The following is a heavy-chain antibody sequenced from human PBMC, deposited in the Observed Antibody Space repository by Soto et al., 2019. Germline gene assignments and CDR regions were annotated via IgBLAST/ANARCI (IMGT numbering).Heavy chain of an antibody. CDR3: AKVNSYGPLDYGMDV. CDR2: ISWDGGST. D-gene: IGHD5-18*01. Sequence: TGGSLRLSCAASGFTFDDYTMHWVRQAPGKGLEWVSLISWDGGSTYYADSVKGRFTISRDNSKNSLYLQMNSLRTEDTALYYCAKVNSYGPLDYGMDVWGQGTTVTVSS. CDR1: GFTFDDYT. J-gene: IGHJ6*02. V-gene: IGHV3-43*01.